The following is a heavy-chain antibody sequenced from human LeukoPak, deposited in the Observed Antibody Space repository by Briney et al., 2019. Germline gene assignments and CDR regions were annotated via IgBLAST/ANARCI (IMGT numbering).Heavy chain of an antibody. Sequence: ASVKVSCKASGGTFSSYAISWVRQAPGQGLEWMGGIIPIFGTANYAQKFQGRVTITADKSTSTAYMELSSLRSEDTAVYYCAREVWFGELSFDYWGQGTLVTVSS. CDR1: GGTFSSYA. J-gene: IGHJ4*02. CDR2: IIPIFGTA. CDR3: AREVWFGELSFDY. V-gene: IGHV1-69*06. D-gene: IGHD3-10*01.